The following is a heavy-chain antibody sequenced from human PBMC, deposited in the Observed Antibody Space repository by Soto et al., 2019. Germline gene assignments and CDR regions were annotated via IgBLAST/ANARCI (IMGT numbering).Heavy chain of an antibody. CDR3: ARGIQLWLPGPDFDY. Sequence: GESLTISCKASGYSFTSYWIGWVRQMPGKDLEWMGIIYPGDSDTRYSPSFQGQVTISADKSISTAYLQWSSLKASDTAMYYCARGIQLWLPGPDFDYWGQGTLVTVSS. V-gene: IGHV5-51*01. CDR1: GYSFTSYW. D-gene: IGHD5-18*01. CDR2: IYPGDSDT. J-gene: IGHJ4*02.